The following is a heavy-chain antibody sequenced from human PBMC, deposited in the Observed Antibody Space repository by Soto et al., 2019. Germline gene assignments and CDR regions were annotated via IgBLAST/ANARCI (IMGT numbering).Heavy chain of an antibody. V-gene: IGHV4-31*03. Sequence: PSETLSLTCTVSGGSISNGGYYWSWIRQHPGKGLEWIGYIYYSGSTYYNPSLKSRVTISVDTSKNQFSLKLSSVTAADTAVYYCARQTSRSWYLWFDPWGQGALVSVSS. CDR3: ARQTSRSWYLWFDP. CDR2: IYYSGST. D-gene: IGHD6-13*01. CDR1: GGSISNGGYY. J-gene: IGHJ5*02.